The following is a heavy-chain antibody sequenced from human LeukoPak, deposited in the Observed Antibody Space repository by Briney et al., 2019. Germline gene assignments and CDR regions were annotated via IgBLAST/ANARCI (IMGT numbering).Heavy chain of an antibody. V-gene: IGHV4-59*01. CDR3: ARDAFGRSGFDY. J-gene: IGHJ4*02. D-gene: IGHD3-3*02. CDR1: GDSTSSYY. Sequence: SETLSLTCTVSGDSTSSYYWSWIRQPPGKGLEWIGCIYYSGSTKYNPSLKSRVTISRDTSKNQFSLKLSSVTAADTAVYYCARDAFGRSGFDYWGQGTLVTVSS. CDR2: IYYSGST.